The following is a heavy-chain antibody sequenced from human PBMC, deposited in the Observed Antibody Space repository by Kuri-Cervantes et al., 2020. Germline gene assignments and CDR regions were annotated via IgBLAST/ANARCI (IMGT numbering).Heavy chain of an antibody. D-gene: IGHD3-16*02. CDR3: ARGPMITFGGVIAN. Sequence: ASVKVSCKASEYTFTNYHLHWVRQAPGQGLEWMGAINPNGGSTTYAQNFQGRVTITREMSTTTVYMELTSLRSEDTAVYYCARGPMITFGGVIANWGQGTLVTVSS. CDR1: EYTFTNYH. CDR2: INPNGGST. J-gene: IGHJ4*02. V-gene: IGHV1-46*01.